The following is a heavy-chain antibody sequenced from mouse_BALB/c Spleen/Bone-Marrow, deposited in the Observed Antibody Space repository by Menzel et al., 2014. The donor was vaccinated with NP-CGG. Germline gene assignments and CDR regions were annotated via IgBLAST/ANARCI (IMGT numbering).Heavy chain of an antibody. V-gene: IGHV5-17*02. Sequence: DVMLVESGGGLVRPGGSRRLSCAASGFTFSSFGMHWVRQAPEKGLEWVAYISSGSSTIFYVDTVKGRFTISRDNPKNTLFLQMTSLRSEDTAMYYCTRGGNWDDFDVWGAGTTVTVSS. J-gene: IGHJ1*01. CDR1: GFTFSSFG. CDR2: ISSGSSTI. CDR3: TRGGNWDDFDV. D-gene: IGHD4-1*01.